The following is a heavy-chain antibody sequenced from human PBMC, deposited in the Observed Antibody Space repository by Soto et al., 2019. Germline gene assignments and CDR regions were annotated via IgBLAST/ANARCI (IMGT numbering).Heavy chain of an antibody. CDR3: ARGKGSSWYGWFDP. J-gene: IGHJ5*02. D-gene: IGHD6-13*01. CDR2: INAGNGNT. V-gene: IGHV1-3*01. Sequence: QVQLVQSGAEVKKPGASVKVSCKASGYTFTTYAMHWVRQAPGQRLEWMGGINAGNGNTKYSQKFQGRITITRDTSANTAYMELSSLRSEDTAVYYCARGKGSSWYGWFDPWGQGTLVTASS. CDR1: GYTFTTYA.